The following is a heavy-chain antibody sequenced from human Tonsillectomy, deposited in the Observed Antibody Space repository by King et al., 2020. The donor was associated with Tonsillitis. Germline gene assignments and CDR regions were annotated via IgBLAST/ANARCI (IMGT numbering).Heavy chain of an antibody. J-gene: IGHJ4*02. CDR1: GFSVSHYG. CDR2: IWDDGSSK. V-gene: IGHV3-33*08. D-gene: IGHD6-19*01. CDR3: ARDQGAGLDY. Sequence: QVQLVESGGGVVQPGRSLRLSCAASGFSVSHYGIHWVRQAPGKGLEWGTVIWDDGSSKYYADSVKGRFTISRDNSKNTLYLQMNSLRAEDTAMYYCARDQGAGLDYWGQGTLVTVSS.